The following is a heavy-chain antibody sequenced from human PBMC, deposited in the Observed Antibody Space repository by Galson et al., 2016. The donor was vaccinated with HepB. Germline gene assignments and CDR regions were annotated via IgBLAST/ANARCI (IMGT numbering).Heavy chain of an antibody. J-gene: IGHJ4*02. CDR1: GGTFNSYD. V-gene: IGHV1-69*13. CDR3: ARDYYGSGSGLGY. Sequence: SVKVSCKASGGTFNSYDFSWVRQAPGQGLEWMGGIIPLFGTANYAQKFQGRPTITADESTTTVYMDLSSLRSQDTAVYFCARDYYGSGSGLGYWGQGTLVTVSS. CDR2: IIPLFGTA. D-gene: IGHD3-10*01.